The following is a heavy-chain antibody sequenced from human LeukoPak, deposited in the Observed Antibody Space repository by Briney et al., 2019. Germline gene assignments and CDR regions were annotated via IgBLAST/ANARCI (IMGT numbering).Heavy chain of an antibody. D-gene: IGHD2-2*02. CDR1: GGSISSSSYY. Sequence: SETLSLTCTVSGGSISSSSYYWGWIRQPPGKGLEWIGSIYYSGSTYYNPSLKSRVTISVDTSKNQFSLKLSSVTAADTAVYYCARREVGYCSSTSCYTLEAFDYWGQGTLVTVSS. CDR2: IYYSGST. CDR3: ARREVGYCSSTSCYTLEAFDY. J-gene: IGHJ4*02. V-gene: IGHV4-39*01.